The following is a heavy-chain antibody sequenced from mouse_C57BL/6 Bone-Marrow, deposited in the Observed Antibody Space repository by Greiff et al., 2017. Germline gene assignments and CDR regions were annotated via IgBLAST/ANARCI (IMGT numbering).Heavy chain of an antibody. CDR2: IDPSDSET. CDR3: ARFLWSYWYFDV. Sequence: VQLQQPGAELVRPGSSVKLSCKASGYTFTSYWMHWVKQRPIQGLEWIGNIDPSDSETHYNQKFKDKATLTVDKSSSTAYMQLSSLTSEDSAVYYCARFLWSYWYFDVWGTETTVTVSS. CDR1: GYTFTSYW. D-gene: IGHD1-1*02. J-gene: IGHJ1*03. V-gene: IGHV1-52*01.